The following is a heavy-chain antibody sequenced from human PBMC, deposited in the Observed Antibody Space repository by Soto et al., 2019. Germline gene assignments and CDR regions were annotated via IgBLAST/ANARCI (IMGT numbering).Heavy chain of an antibody. CDR3: AKELYDYVWGSYRPGR. CDR2: ISGSGGST. D-gene: IGHD3-16*02. CDR1: GFTFSSYA. Sequence: EVQLLESGGGLVQPGGSLRLSCAASGFTFSSYAMSWVRQAPGKGLEWVSAISGSGGSTYYADSVKGRFTISRDNSKNTLYLQMNSLRAEDTAVYYCAKELYDYVWGSYRPGRWGQGTLVTVSS. V-gene: IGHV3-23*01. J-gene: IGHJ4*02.